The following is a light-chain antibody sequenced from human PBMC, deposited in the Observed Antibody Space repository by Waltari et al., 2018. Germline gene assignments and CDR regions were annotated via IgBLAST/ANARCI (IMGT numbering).Light chain of an antibody. V-gene: IGLV3-21*04. Sequence: SYVVTQPPSVSVAPGETATITCGGDNIGTYSVHWYQQKAGQAPVLVIFYDRDRPSGIPDRFSGSNSGNTATLTISRVEAGDEARYYCHVWHPHVDPGVFGPATKVTVL. CDR2: YDR. J-gene: IGLJ1*01. CDR1: NIGTYS. CDR3: HVWHPHVDPGV.